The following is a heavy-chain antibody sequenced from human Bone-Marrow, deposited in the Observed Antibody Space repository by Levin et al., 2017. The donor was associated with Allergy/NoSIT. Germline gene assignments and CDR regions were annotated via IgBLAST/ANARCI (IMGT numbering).Heavy chain of an antibody. CDR2: IYDSVST. CDR3: SGAFFEGVYDSVVVYGMDV. J-gene: IGHJ6*02. V-gene: IGHV4-61*01. Sequence: SETLSLTCTVSGGSVSSRNYYWNWIRQAPGKGLEWIGNIYDSVSTNYNPSLKSRLSISIDTSQNQFSLRLTSVTAADTAAYYCSGAFFEGVYDSVVVYGMDVWGRGTTVTVSS. D-gene: IGHD3-16*01. CDR1: GGSVSSRNYY.